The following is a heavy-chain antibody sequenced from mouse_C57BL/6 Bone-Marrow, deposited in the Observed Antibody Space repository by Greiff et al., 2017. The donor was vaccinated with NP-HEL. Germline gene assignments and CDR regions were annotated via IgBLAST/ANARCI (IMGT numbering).Heavy chain of an antibody. D-gene: IGHD3-3*01. V-gene: IGHV1-81*01. Sequence: QVHVKQSGAELARPGASVKLSCKASGYTFTSYGISWVKQRTGQGLEWIGEIYPRSGNTYYNEKFKGKATLTADKSSSTAYMELRSLTSEDSAVYFCAREGAGQYFDVWGTGTTVTVSS. J-gene: IGHJ1*03. CDR3: AREGAGQYFDV. CDR1: GYTFTSYG. CDR2: IYPRSGNT.